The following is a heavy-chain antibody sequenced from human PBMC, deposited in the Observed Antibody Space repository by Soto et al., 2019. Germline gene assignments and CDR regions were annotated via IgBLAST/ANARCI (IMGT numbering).Heavy chain of an antibody. CDR3: ARGYYYYDSSGYRRPGGMDV. CDR1: GYTFTSYD. D-gene: IGHD3-22*01. Sequence: ASVKVSCKASGYTFTSYDINWVRQATGQGREWMGWMNPNSGNTGYAQKFQGRVTMTRNTSISTAYMELSSLRSEDTAVYYCARGYYYYDSSGYRRPGGMDVWGQGTTVTVSS. V-gene: IGHV1-8*01. J-gene: IGHJ6*02. CDR2: MNPNSGNT.